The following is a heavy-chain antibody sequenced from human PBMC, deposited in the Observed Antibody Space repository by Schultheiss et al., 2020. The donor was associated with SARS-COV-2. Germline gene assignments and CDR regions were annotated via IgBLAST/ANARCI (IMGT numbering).Heavy chain of an antibody. Sequence: GGSLRLSCAVSGFTVSSNYMSWVRQAPGKGLEWVSVIYSGGSTYYADSVKGRFTISRDNSKNTLYLQMNSLRAEDTAVYYCARNSRVGNYDYYGMDVWGQGTTVTVSS. CDR3: ARNSRVGNYDYYGMDV. V-gene: IGHV3-66*01. CDR2: IYSGGST. D-gene: IGHD1-26*01. CDR1: GFTVSSNY. J-gene: IGHJ6*02.